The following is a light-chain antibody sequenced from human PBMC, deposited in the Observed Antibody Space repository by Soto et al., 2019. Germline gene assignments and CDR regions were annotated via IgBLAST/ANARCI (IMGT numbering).Light chain of an antibody. V-gene: IGKV1-39*01. CDR3: QQRYSTPYT. Sequence: DIQMTQSPSSLSASVGDRVTITCRASQSIRSSLNWYQKKPGKAPRLLVYAASILQSGVPSRFSGSGSGTDFNLTISSLQTEDFATYYCQQRYSTPYTFGQGTRLEIK. CDR1: QSIRSS. CDR2: AAS. J-gene: IGKJ5*01.